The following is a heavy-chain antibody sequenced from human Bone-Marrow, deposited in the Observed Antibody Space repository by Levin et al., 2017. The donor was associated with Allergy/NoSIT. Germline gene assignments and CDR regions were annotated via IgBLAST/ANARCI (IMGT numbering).Heavy chain of an antibody. J-gene: IGHJ4*02. Sequence: SGPTLVKPTQTLTLTCTLSGFSLRTIGVGVGWIRQPPGKALEWLALIYWNDDKLYSPSLQSRLSISKDTSKNQVVLTMTNMDPADTATYYCARYQGWGFSNWGQGTLVTVSS. CDR1: GFSLRTIGVG. D-gene: IGHD2-2*01. CDR3: ARYQGWGFSN. V-gene: IGHV2-5*01. CDR2: IYWNDDK.